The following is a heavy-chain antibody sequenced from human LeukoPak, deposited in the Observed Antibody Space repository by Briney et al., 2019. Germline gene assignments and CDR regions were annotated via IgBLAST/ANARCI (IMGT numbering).Heavy chain of an antibody. V-gene: IGHV4-39*01. CDR3: ARHEDTVMANLDY. CDR2: IYYSGST. Sequence: SETLSLTCTVSGGSISSSSYYWGWIRQPPGKGLEWIGSIYYSGSTYYNPSLKSRVTISVDTSKNQFSPKLSSVTAADTAVYYCARHEDTVMANLDYWGQGTLVTVSS. D-gene: IGHD5-18*01. CDR1: GGSISSSSYY. J-gene: IGHJ4*02.